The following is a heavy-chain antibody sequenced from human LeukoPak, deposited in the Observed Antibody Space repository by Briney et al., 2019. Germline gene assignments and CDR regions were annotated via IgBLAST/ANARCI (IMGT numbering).Heavy chain of an antibody. V-gene: IGHV3-23*01. Sequence: GGSLRLSCAASGFTFSNFVMSWVRQAPGKGLEWVSTIGLSGSSTYYAGSVKGRFTISRGNSKNTLYLQMNSLRAEDTAIYYCAKEFVPGNFHYWGQGTLVTVSS. CDR1: GFTFSNFV. CDR2: IGLSGSST. D-gene: IGHD2-21*01. CDR3: AKEFVPGNFHY. J-gene: IGHJ4*02.